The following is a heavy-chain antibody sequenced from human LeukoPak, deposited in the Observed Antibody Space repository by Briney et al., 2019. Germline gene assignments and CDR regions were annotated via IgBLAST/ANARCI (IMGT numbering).Heavy chain of an antibody. Sequence: PSETLSLTCTVSGGSISSSSYSWGWIRQPPGKGLEWIGSIYYSGSTYYNPSLKSRVTISVDTSKNQFSLKLSSVTAADTAVYYCARTLRSGYDFDYWGQGTLVTVSS. CDR1: GGSISSSSYS. J-gene: IGHJ4*02. CDR2: IYYSGST. D-gene: IGHD3-3*01. CDR3: ARTLRSGYDFDY. V-gene: IGHV4-39*01.